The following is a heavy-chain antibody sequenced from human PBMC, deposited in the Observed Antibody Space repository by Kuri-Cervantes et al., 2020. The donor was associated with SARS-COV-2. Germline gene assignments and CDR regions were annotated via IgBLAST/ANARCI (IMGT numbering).Heavy chain of an antibody. CDR1: GFTFGDYA. V-gene: IGHV3-49*04. Sequence: GGSLRLSCTASGFTFGDYAMSWVRQAPGKGLEWVGFIRSKAYGGTTEYAASVKGRFTISRDNSKNTLYLQMNTLKTEDTAVFYCARDASYSGSYGSFQHWGQGTLVTVSS. D-gene: IGHD1-26*01. CDR3: ARDASYSGSYGSFQH. J-gene: IGHJ1*01. CDR2: IRSKAYGGTT.